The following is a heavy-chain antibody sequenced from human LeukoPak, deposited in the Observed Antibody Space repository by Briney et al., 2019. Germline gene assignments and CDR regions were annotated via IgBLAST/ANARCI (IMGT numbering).Heavy chain of an antibody. J-gene: IGHJ4*02. D-gene: IGHD3-22*01. CDR1: GFTVSSNY. CDR3: ARARLYYYDSSGYQYYFDY. V-gene: IGHV3-53*01. Sequence: GGSLRLSCAASGFTVSSNYMSWVRQAPGKGLEWVSVIYSGGSTNYADSVKGRFTISRDNSKNTLYLQMNSLRAEDTAVYYCARARLYYYDSSGYQYYFDYWGQGTLVTVSS. CDR2: IYSGGST.